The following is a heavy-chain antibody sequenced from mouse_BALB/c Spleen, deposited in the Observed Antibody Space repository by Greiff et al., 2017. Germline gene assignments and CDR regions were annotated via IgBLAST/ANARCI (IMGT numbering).Heavy chain of an antibody. J-gene: IGHJ4*01. CDR3: ARVERNYYGSSSYYAMDY. Sequence: QLQESGPELVKPGASVKMSCKASGYTFTSYVMHWVKQKPGQGLEWIGYINPYNDGTKYNEKFKGKATLTSDKSSSTAYMELSSLTSEDSAVYYCARVERNYYGSSSYYAMDYWGQGTSVTVSS. CDR1: GYTFTSYV. V-gene: IGHV1-14*01. D-gene: IGHD1-1*01. CDR2: INPYNDGT.